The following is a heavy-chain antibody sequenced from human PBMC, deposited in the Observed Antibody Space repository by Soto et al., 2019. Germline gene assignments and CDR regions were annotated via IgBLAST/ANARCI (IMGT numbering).Heavy chain of an antibody. V-gene: IGHV4-59*01. CDR1: SDSMTSYY. D-gene: IGHD3-10*01. J-gene: IGHJ4*01. Sequence: KPSETLSLTCPVSSDSMTSYYWSWIRQPPGKGLECIGYIYHSGITNYNPSLKSRVTISLDTSKTQFSLRLSSVTAADTAVYYCARMSLFYFFDSWGQGTLVTVSS. CDR3: ARMSLFYFFDS. CDR2: IYHSGIT.